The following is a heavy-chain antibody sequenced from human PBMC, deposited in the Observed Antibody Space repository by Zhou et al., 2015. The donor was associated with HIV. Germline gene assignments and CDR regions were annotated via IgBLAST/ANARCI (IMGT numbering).Heavy chain of an antibody. CDR2: IIPIFGTA. J-gene: IGHJ4*02. CDR1: GGTFSSYA. D-gene: IGHD2-2*01. Sequence: QVQLVQSGAEVKKPGSSVKVSCKASGGTFSSYAISWVRQAPGQGLEWMGGIIPIFGTANYAQKFQGRVTITADESTSTAYMELSSLRSEDTAVYYCARDAQPGGCSSTSCYADYWGQGTLVTVSS. CDR3: ARDAQPGGCSSTSCYADY. V-gene: IGHV1-69*01.